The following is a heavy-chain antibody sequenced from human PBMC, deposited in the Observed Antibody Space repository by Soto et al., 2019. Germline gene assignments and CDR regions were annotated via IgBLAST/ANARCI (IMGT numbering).Heavy chain of an antibody. Sequence: PSETLSLTCTVSGGSISSGDYHWSWIRQPPGKGLEWIGYIYYTGSTNYNPSLKSRVTISADASKNQFSLKLSSVTAADTAVYYCARDGPVGYWGRGTLVTVSS. J-gene: IGHJ4*02. CDR2: IYYTGST. CDR3: ARDGPVGY. V-gene: IGHV4-61*08. CDR1: GGSISSGDYH.